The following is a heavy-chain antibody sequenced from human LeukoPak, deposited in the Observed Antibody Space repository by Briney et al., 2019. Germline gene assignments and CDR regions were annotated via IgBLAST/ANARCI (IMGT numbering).Heavy chain of an antibody. D-gene: IGHD2-21*02. CDR3: ARDPVEVVVTGLYYYYGMDV. Sequence: GASVKVSCKASGGTFSSYAISWVRQAPGQGLEWMGRIIPILGIANYAQKFQGRVTITADKSTSTAYMELSSLRSEDTAVYYCARDPVEVVVTGLYYYYGMDVWGQGTTVTVSS. J-gene: IGHJ6*02. V-gene: IGHV1-69*04. CDR1: GGTFSSYA. CDR2: IIPILGIA.